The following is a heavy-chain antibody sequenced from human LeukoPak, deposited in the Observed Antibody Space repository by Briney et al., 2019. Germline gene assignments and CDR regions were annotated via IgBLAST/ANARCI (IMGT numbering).Heavy chain of an antibody. J-gene: IGHJ4*02. CDR3: ARDLGGPDY. Sequence: GGSLRLSCAASGFTFSSYWMHWVRHAPGQGLVWVSRINNDGSNVRYADSVKGRFTISRDNAKNTLYLQMNSLRAEDTAVYYCARDLGGPDYWGQGTLVTVSS. D-gene: IGHD2-15*01. V-gene: IGHV3-74*01. CDR2: INNDGSNV. CDR1: GFTFSSYW.